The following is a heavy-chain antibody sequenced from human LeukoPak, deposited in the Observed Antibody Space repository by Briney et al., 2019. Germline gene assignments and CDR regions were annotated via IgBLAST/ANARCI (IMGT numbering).Heavy chain of an antibody. CDR3: ARATATGSWGLFDY. CDR2: SYYSGSP. J-gene: IGHJ4*02. CDR1: GGSISSSSYY. Sequence: SETLSLTCTVSGGSISSSSYYWGWIRQPPGKGLEWIRSSYYSGSPYYNPSLKSRVTISVDTSKNQFSLKLTSVTAADTAVYYCARATATGSWGLFDYWGQGTLVTVSS. D-gene: IGHD1-1*01. V-gene: IGHV4-39*01.